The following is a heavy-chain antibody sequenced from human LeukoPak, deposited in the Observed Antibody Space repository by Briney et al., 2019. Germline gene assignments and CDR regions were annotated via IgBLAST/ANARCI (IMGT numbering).Heavy chain of an antibody. J-gene: IGHJ4*02. Sequence: NTSETLSLTCTVSGGSVSSGSYYWSWIRQPPGKGLEWIGYIYYSGSTNYNPSLKSRVTISVDTSKNQFSLKLSSVTAADTAVYYCARDLVAGTIGYWGQGTLVTVSS. D-gene: IGHD6-19*01. CDR1: GGSVSSGSYY. CDR3: ARDLVAGTIGY. CDR2: IYYSGST. V-gene: IGHV4-61*01.